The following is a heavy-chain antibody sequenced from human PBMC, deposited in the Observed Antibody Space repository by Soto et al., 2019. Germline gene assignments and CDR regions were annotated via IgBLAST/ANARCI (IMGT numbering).Heavy chain of an antibody. D-gene: IGHD3-10*01. CDR1: GYTFTSYG. CDR2: LSAYNGNT. CDR3: ARDKAVLWCGESTHPWYYYGIDV. Sequence: QVQLVQSGAEVKKPGASVKVSCKASGYTFTSYGISWVRQAPGQGLDWMGWLSAYNGNTHYAQKLQGRVTMTTDTSKSTAYMELRSLRSDDTAVYYCARDKAVLWCGESTHPWYYYGIDVWGQGTTVTVSS. J-gene: IGHJ6*02. V-gene: IGHV1-18*01.